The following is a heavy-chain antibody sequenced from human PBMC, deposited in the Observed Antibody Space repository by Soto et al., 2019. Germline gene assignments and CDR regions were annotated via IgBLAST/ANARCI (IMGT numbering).Heavy chain of an antibody. J-gene: IGHJ4*02. V-gene: IGHV3-30-3*01. Sequence: PGGSLRLSCAASGFTFSSYAMHWVRQAPGKGLEWVAVISYDGSNKYYADSVKGRFTISRDNSKNTLYLQMNSLRAEDTAVYYCARERGDYYDSSGYFDYWGQGTLVTVSS. CDR1: GFTFSSYA. CDR2: ISYDGSNK. D-gene: IGHD3-22*01. CDR3: ARERGDYYDSSGYFDY.